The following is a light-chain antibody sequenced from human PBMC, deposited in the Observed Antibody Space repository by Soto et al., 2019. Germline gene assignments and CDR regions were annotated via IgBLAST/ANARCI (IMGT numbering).Light chain of an antibody. Sequence: QSALTQPASVSGSPGQSITISCTGTSSDVGSYNLVSWYQQHPDKAPKLMIYEGSKRPSGVSNRFSGSKSGNTASLTISGLQAEDEADYYCCSYAGSSPYVFGTGTKLTVL. CDR3: CSYAGSSPYV. CDR2: EGS. J-gene: IGLJ1*01. V-gene: IGLV2-23*01. CDR1: SSDVGSYNL.